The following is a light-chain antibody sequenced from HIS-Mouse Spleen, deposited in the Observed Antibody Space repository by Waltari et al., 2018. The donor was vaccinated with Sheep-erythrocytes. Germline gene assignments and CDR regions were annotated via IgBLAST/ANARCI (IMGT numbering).Light chain of an antibody. CDR1: QSISSY. Sequence: DIQMTQSPSSLSASVGDRVTITCRASQSISSYLNWYQQKPGKAAKLLIYAASSLQSGVRSRFSGSVSGTDFTVTISSLQPEDFATYYCQQSYSTPPLTFGGGTKVEIK. V-gene: IGKV1-39*01. J-gene: IGKJ4*01. CDR3: QQSYSTPPLT. CDR2: AAS.